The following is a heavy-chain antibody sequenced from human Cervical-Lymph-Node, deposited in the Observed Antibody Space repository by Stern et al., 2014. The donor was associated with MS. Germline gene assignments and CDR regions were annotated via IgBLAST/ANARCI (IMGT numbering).Heavy chain of an antibody. J-gene: IGHJ3*02. CDR3: ARDGDNDVYDI. V-gene: IGHV1-18*01. D-gene: IGHD4-17*01. CDR1: GYMFSGYG. CDR2: VSGYNGDT. Sequence: QLLESGAEVKKLGASVKVSCKASGYMFSGYGIAWVRQAPRQGPEWMGWVSGYNGDTNYAQKFQGRVSMTTDRSTNTAYMELRSLTSDDTAVYYCARDGDNDVYDIWGQGTMVIVSS.